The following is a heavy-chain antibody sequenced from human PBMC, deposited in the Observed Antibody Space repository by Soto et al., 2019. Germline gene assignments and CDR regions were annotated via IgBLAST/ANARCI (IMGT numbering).Heavy chain of an antibody. D-gene: IGHD4-17*01. Sequence: QLQLQESGPGLVKPSETLSLTCTVSGGSISSSSYYWGWIRQPPGKGLEWIGSIYYSGSTYYNPSLKSRVTKSVDTSKHPFFLELSSVTAADTAVYYCARPQTPYGDDAFDIWGQGTMVTVSS. J-gene: IGHJ3*02. CDR3: ARPQTPYGDDAFDI. V-gene: IGHV4-39*01. CDR2: IYYSGST. CDR1: GGSISSSSYY.